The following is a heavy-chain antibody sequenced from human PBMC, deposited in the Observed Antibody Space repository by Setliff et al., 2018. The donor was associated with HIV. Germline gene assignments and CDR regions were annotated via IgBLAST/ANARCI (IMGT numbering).Heavy chain of an antibody. D-gene: IGHD3-3*01. CDR3: ARDNRQYYNFWSGYYYFDY. Sequence: PGGSLRLSCAASGFTFSNAWMSWVRQAPGKGLEWVGRIKSKTDGGTTDYAAPVKGRFTISRDDSKNTLYLQMNSLKTEDTAVYYCARDNRQYYNFWSGYYYFDYWGQGTLVTVSS. V-gene: IGHV3-15*01. J-gene: IGHJ4*02. CDR2: IKSKTDGGTT. CDR1: GFTFSNAW.